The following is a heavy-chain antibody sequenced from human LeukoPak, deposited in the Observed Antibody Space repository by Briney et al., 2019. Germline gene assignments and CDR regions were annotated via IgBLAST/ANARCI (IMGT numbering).Heavy chain of an antibody. V-gene: IGHV3-30-3*01. D-gene: IGHD3-3*01. CDR3: ARQSYDFWSRSMDV. CDR1: GFTFSSSA. J-gene: IGHJ6*02. CDR2: ISFNGDIE. Sequence: PGRSLTLSCAASGFTFSSSAVHWVRQAPGKGLEWIAFISFNGDIEYYADSVTGRFSISRDNSKNMVYLQMNSLRAEDTALYYCARQSYDFWSRSMDVWGQGTMVTVSS.